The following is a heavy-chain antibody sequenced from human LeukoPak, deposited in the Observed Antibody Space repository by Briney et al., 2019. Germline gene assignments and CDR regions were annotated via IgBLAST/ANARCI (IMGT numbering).Heavy chain of an antibody. J-gene: IGHJ4*02. CDR2: ISYDGSNK. V-gene: IGHV3-30*04. CDR3: ARSRPRYCSGGSCSTPESYFDY. CDR1: GFTFSSYA. Sequence: SGGSQRLSCAASGFTFSSYAMHWVRQAPGKGLEWVAVISYDGSNKYYTDSVKGRFTISRDNSKNTLYLQMNSLRAEDTAVYYCARSRPRYCSGGSCSTPESYFDYWGQGTLVTVSS. D-gene: IGHD2-15*01.